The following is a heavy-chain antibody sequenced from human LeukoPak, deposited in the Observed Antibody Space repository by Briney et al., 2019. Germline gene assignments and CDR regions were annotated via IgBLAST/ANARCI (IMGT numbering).Heavy chain of an antibody. D-gene: IGHD2-2*02. J-gene: IGHJ6*03. CDR2: ISAYNGNT. CDR1: GYTFTSYG. V-gene: IGHV1-18*01. CDR3: ASGARGYCSSTSCYKDCYYYYMDV. Sequence: ASVEVSCKASGYTFTSYGISWVRQAPGQGLEWMGWISAYNGNTNYAQKLQGRVTMTTDTSTSTAYMELRSLRSDDTAVYYCASGARGYCSSTSCYKDCYYYYMDVWGKGTTVTVSS.